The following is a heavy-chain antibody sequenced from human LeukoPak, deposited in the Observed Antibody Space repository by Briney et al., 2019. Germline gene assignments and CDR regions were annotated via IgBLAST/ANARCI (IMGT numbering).Heavy chain of an antibody. D-gene: IGHD3-10*01. J-gene: IGHJ4*02. CDR3: ARDIGEWFGERWAFDDY. CDR2: ISSSGSYI. CDR1: GFTFSTYS. V-gene: IGHV3-21*01. Sequence: PGGSLRLSCVASGFTFSTYSMNWVRQAPGKGLEWVSSISSSGSYIYYADSVKGRFTISRDNAKNSLYLQMNSLRAEDTAVYYCARDIGEWFGERWAFDDYWGQGTLVTVSS.